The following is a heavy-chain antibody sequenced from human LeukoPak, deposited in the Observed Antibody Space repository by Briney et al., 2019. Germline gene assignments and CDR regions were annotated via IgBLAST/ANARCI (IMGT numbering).Heavy chain of an antibody. D-gene: IGHD3-22*01. CDR2: IWYDGSNK. V-gene: IGHV3-33*01. CDR3: ARDLYYDSSGFGY. J-gene: IGHJ4*02. Sequence: GGSLRLSCAASGFTFRNYGMNWVRQAPGKGLEWVTIIWYDGSNKYYADSVKGRFTISRDNSKNTLYLQMNSLRAEDTAVYYCARDLYYDSSGFGYWGQGTLVTVSS. CDR1: GFTFRNYG.